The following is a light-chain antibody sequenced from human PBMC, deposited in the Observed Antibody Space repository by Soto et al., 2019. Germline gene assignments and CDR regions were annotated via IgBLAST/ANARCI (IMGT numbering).Light chain of an antibody. V-gene: IGKV1-5*03. CDR3: QQVNSFPST. CDR2: KAS. CDR1: QGISSW. Sequence: EIQVTYSPSALSAYKGRRVTITCRGSQGISSWLAWYQQKPGKAPRLLIYKASSLASGVPSRFSGSGSGTDFTLTLSSLQPEDFATYYCQQVNSFPSTFGQGTRLEIK. J-gene: IGKJ5*01.